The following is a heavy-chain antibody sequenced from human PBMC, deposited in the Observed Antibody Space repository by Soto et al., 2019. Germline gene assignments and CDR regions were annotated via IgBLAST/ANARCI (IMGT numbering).Heavy chain of an antibody. V-gene: IGHV3-74*01. CDR1: GLSFSNYW. J-gene: IGHJ4*02. D-gene: IGHD6-19*01. CDR3: AAHRRGWQEDY. Sequence: EVQLVESGGGLVQPGGSLRLSCEASGLSFSNYWMHWVRQAPGKGLVWVSRIIGDGSDTRYADSVKGRFTVSRDNAKNTVFLQMNSLRADDSAVYYCAAHRRGWQEDYWGPGTLVTVSS. CDR2: IIGDGSDT.